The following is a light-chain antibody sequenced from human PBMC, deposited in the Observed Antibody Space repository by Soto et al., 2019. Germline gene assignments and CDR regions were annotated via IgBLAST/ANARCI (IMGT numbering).Light chain of an antibody. CDR1: QSVSSSY. J-gene: IGKJ4*01. Sequence: DIVLTQSTGTLSLSPGERATLSCRASQSVSSSYLAWYQQKPGQAPRLLIYGASIRSTGIPDRFSGSGSGTEFTLSIIRLEPEDLAVYYCQQYGSSPITFGGGTKVEIK. CDR2: GAS. CDR3: QQYGSSPIT. V-gene: IGKV3-20*01.